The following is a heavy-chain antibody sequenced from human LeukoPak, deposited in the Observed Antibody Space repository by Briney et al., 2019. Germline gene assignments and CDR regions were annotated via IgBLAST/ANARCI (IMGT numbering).Heavy chain of an antibody. V-gene: IGHV3-23*01. CDR1: GDSITNYY. D-gene: IGHD6-19*01. CDR3: AKDAYSSGWYVNDAFDI. CDR2: ISGSGGST. Sequence: ETLSLTCTVSGDSITNYYWSWIRQPPGKGLEWVSAISGSGGSTYYADSVKGRFTISRDNSKNTLYLQMNSLRAEDTAVYYCAKDAYSSGWYVNDAFDIWGQGTMVTVSS. J-gene: IGHJ3*02.